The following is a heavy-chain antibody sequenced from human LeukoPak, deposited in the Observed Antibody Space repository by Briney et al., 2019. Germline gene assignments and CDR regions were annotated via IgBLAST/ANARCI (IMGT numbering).Heavy chain of an antibody. V-gene: IGHV3-23*01. J-gene: IGHJ4*02. D-gene: IGHD6-19*01. CDR3: ARPSSGWSFDY. CDR1: GFTFSSYE. Sequence: GGSLRLSCAASGFTFSSYEMNWVRQAPGKGLEWVSTISGSGSSTYYADSVKGRFTISRDNSKDTLYLQMNSLRAEDTAVYYCARPSSGWSFDYWGQGTLVTVSS. CDR2: ISGSGSST.